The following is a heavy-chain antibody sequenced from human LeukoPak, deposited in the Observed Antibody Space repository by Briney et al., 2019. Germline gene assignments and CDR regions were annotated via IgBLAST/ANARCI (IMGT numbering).Heavy chain of an antibody. Sequence: GGSLRLSCAASGFTFSSYAMSWVRQAPGKGLEWVSAIYSGGSTYYADSVKGRFTISRDNSKNTLYLQMNSLRAEDTAVYYCARESVATPSYYFDYWGQGTLVTVSS. CDR2: IYSGGST. CDR1: GFTFSSYA. CDR3: ARESVATPSYYFDY. D-gene: IGHD4-23*01. J-gene: IGHJ4*02. V-gene: IGHV3-66*01.